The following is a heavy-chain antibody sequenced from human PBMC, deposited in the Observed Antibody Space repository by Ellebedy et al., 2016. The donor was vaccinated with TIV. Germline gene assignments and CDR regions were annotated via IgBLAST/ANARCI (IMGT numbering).Heavy chain of an antibody. CDR1: GFTFSSYA. D-gene: IGHD3-22*01. CDR3: ARDYDSTGLYYFDY. J-gene: IGHJ4*02. CDR2: ISSNGGST. V-gene: IGHV3-64*04. Sequence: GESLKISXSASGFTFSSYAMHWVRQAPGKGLEYVSAISSNGGSTYYADSVKGRFTISRDNSKNTLYLQMNSLRAEDTAVYYCARDYDSTGLYYFDYWGQGTLVTVSS.